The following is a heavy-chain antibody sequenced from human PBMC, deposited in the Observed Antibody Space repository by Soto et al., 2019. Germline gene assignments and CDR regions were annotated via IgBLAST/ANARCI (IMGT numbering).Heavy chain of an antibody. D-gene: IGHD6-19*01. CDR3: ARIRYRSGWYYFAY. CDR2: IFSNDEK. V-gene: IGHV2-26*01. CDR1: GFSLSNARMG. Sequence: SGPTLVNPTETLTLTCTVSGFSLSNARMGVSWIRQPPGKALEWLAHIFSNDEKSYSTSLKSRLTISKDTSKSQVVLTMTNMDPVDTATYYCARIRYRSGWYYFAYWGQGTLVTVSS. J-gene: IGHJ4*02.